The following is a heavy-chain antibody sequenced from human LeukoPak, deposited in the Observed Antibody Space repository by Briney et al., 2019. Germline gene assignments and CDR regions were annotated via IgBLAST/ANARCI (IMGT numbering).Heavy chain of an antibody. CDR3: AAPGCSSACYYYMDD. CDR2: INDDGSKT. Sequence: GGSLRLSCAASGLTFSSYWMHWVRQAPGKGLVWVSRINDDGSKTTYADSVKGRFTISRDNAKNTLYLQMNSLRAEDTAVYYCAAPGCSSACYYYMDDWGKGTTVTVSS. D-gene: IGHD2-2*01. CDR1: GLTFSSYW. J-gene: IGHJ6*03. V-gene: IGHV3-74*03.